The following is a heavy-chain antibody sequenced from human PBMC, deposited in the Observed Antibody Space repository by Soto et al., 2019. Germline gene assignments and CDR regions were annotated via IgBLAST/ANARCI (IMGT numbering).Heavy chain of an antibody. V-gene: IGHV3-33*01. Sequence: SLRLSCAASGFTFSSYGMHWVRQAPGKGLEWVAVIWYDGSNKYYADSVKGRFTISRDNSKNTLYLQMNSLRAEDTAVYYCARDAIALRFYYYYGMDVWGQGTTVTVSS. CDR1: GFTFSSYG. J-gene: IGHJ6*02. D-gene: IGHD3-3*01. CDR2: IWYDGSNK. CDR3: ARDAIALRFYYYYGMDV.